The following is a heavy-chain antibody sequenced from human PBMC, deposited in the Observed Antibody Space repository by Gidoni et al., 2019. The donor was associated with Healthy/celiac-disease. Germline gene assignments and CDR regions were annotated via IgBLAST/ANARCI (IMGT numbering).Heavy chain of an antibody. J-gene: IGHJ5*02. CDR3: ARARSPDFWSGYRPVWFDP. CDR2: IYHSGST. CDR1: GYSICSCYY. Sequence: QVQLQESGPALVKPSDTLSFTCADSGYSICSCYYWGWIRQPPGKGLEWIGSIYHSGSTYYNPSIKSRVTISVDTSKNQFSLKLSSVTAADTAVYYCARARSPDFWSGYRPVWFDPWGQGTLVTVSS. V-gene: IGHV4-38-2*01. D-gene: IGHD3-3*01.